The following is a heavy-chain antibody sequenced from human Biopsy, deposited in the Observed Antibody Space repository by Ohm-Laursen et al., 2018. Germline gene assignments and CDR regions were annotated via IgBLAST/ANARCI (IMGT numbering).Heavy chain of an antibody. CDR2: ISPDAATT. CDR3: ATTRSFDN. J-gene: IGHJ4*02. CDR1: GFNFINYW. Sequence: SLRLSCAASGFNFINYWMDWVRQPPGKGLIWVSHISPDAATTKYADFVKGRFTISRDNANKSLYLQMNSLRAEDTAVYYCATTRSFDNWGQGTLVTVSS. V-gene: IGHV3-74*01. D-gene: IGHD4-11*01.